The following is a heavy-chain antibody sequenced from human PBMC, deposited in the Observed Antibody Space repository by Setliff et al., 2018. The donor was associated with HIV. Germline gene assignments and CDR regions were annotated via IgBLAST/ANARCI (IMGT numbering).Heavy chain of an antibody. Sequence: LRLSCAASGFTFSSYAMSWVRQAPGKGLEWVSAISGSGGSTYYADSVRGRFAISRDNSKNTLYLQMNSLRAEDTAVYYCARVVVRGVTFIAEYFQHWGQGTLVTVSS. D-gene: IGHD3-10*01. J-gene: IGHJ1*01. CDR3: ARVVVRGVTFIAEYFQH. V-gene: IGHV3-23*01. CDR1: GFTFSSYA. CDR2: ISGSGGST.